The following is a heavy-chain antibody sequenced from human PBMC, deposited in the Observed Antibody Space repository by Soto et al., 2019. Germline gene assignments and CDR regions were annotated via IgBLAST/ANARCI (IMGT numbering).Heavy chain of an antibody. D-gene: IGHD7-27*01. CDR1: GYTFTSYA. V-gene: IGHV1-3*01. Sequence: GASVKVSCKASGYTFTSYAMHWVRQAPGQRLEWMGWINAGNGNTKYSQKFQGRVTITRDTSASTAYMELGSLRSEDTAVYYCARTGDYYHYYGMDVWGQGTTVTVSS. CDR3: ARTGDYYHYYGMDV. J-gene: IGHJ6*02. CDR2: INAGNGNT.